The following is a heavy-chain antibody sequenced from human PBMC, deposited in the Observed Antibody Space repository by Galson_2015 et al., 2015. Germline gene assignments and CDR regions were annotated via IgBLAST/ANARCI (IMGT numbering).Heavy chain of an antibody. Sequence: SLRLSCAASGFTFSSYAMSWVRQAPGKGLEWVSAISASDGTPKFADPVKGRFTISRDNSKNTLYLQMNSLRAEDTALYYRTKGGAGYSYWFDYWGQGTLVTVSS. CDR2: ISASDGTP. CDR1: GFTFSSYA. D-gene: IGHD5-18*01. V-gene: IGHV3-23*01. CDR3: TKGGAGYSYWFDY. J-gene: IGHJ4*02.